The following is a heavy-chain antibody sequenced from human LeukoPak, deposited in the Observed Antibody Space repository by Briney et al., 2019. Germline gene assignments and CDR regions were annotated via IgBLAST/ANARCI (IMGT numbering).Heavy chain of an antibody. CDR1: GGTFSRYA. CDR2: IIPIFGTA. J-gene: IGHJ6*02. V-gene: IGHV1-69*13. D-gene: IGHD4-11*01. Sequence: SVKVSCKASGGTFSRYAISWVRQAPGQGLEWMGGIIPIFGTANYAQKFQGRVTITADESTSTAYMELSSLRSEDTAVYYCASVVTSDVYYYYGMDVWGQGTTVTVSS. CDR3: ASVVTSDVYYYYGMDV.